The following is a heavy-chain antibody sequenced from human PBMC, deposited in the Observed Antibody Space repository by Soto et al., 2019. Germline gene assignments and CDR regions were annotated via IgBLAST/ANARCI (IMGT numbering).Heavy chain of an antibody. D-gene: IGHD6-13*01. CDR1: GDSVSINSAA. V-gene: IGHV6-1*01. Sequence: PSQTLSLNCAISGDSVSINSAAWNWIRQSPSRGLEWLGRTYYRSKWYNDYAVSVKSRITINPDTSKNQFSLQLNSVTPEDTAVYYCAREGVAVAGTIYYGMDVWGQGTTVTVSS. CDR2: TYYRSKWYN. J-gene: IGHJ6*02. CDR3: AREGVAVAGTIYYGMDV.